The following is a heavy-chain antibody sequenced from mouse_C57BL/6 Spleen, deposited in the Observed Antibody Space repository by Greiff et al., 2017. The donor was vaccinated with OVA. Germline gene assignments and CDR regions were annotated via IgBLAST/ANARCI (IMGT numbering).Heavy chain of an antibody. CDR3: TGGEAY. J-gene: IGHJ3*01. CDR1: GYTFTDYE. Sequence: VQLQQSGAELVRPGASVTLSCKASGYTFTDYEMHWVKQTPVHGLEWIGAIDPETGGTAYNQKFKGKAILTADESSSTAYMELRSLTSEDSAVYYCTGGEAYWGQGTLVTVSA. CDR2: IDPETGGT. D-gene: IGHD2-13*01. V-gene: IGHV1-15*01.